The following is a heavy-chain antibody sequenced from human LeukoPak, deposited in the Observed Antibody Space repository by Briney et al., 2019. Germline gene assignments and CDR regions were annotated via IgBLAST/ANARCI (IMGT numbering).Heavy chain of an antibody. CDR2: IHYSGTT. V-gene: IGHV4-59*01. CDR3: ARDRRYRSGDNHYLHYFDS. J-gene: IGHJ4*02. CDR1: GGSINNYY. D-gene: IGHD2-15*01. Sequence: SETLSLTCSVSGGSINNYYWSWIRRSPGQGLEWIGYIHYSGTTNYNPSFKGRLTISVDTSRDQFSLKLNSVTAADTAIYYCARDRRYRSGDNHYLHYFDSWGQGTLVTVSS.